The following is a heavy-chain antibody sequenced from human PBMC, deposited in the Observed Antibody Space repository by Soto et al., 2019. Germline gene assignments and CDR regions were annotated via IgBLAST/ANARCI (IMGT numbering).Heavy chain of an antibody. Sequence: QLQLQESGPGLVKPSETLSLSCTVSGGTISSSGYYWGWIRQPPGEGLEWIGSIYYTGNTDYNPSLESRVTISVDTSRNQLSLKLSSITAADTAVYYCARHPATGYSSGWLRLYYFDYWGQGTLVTVSS. CDR3: ARHPATGYSSGWLRLYYFDY. J-gene: IGHJ4*02. V-gene: IGHV4-39*01. CDR1: GGTISSSGYY. CDR2: IYYTGNT. D-gene: IGHD6-19*01.